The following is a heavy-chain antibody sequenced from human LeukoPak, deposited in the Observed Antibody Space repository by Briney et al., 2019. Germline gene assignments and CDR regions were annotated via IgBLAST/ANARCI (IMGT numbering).Heavy chain of an antibody. Sequence: ASVKVSCKVSGYTLTELSMHWVRQAPGKGLEWMGGFDPEDGETIYAQKFQGRVTMTEDTSTDTAYMELSSLRSDDTAVYYCASSGVLTGYSSGWYLIDYWGQGTLVTVSS. D-gene: IGHD6-19*01. J-gene: IGHJ4*02. CDR1: GYTLTELS. CDR3: ASSGVLTGYSSGWYLIDY. V-gene: IGHV1-24*01. CDR2: FDPEDGET.